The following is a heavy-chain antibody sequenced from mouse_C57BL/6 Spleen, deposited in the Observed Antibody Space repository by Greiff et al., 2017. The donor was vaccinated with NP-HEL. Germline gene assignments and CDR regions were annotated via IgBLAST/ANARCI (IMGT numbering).Heavy chain of an antibody. J-gene: IGHJ4*01. Sequence: EVKLVESGGGLVKPGGSLKLSCAASGFTFSDYGMHWVRQAPEKGLEWVAYISSGSSTIYYADTVKGRFTISRDNAKNTLFLQMTSLRSEDTAMYYCARPRYCGSSYEDYAMDYWGQGTSVTVSS. CDR3: ARPRYCGSSYEDYAMDY. CDR1: GFTFSDYG. V-gene: IGHV5-17*01. D-gene: IGHD1-1*01. CDR2: ISSGSSTI.